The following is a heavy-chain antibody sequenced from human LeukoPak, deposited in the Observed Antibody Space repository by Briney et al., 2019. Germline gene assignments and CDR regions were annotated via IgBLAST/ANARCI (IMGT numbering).Heavy chain of an antibody. CDR2: INPSGGST. V-gene: IGHV1-46*01. J-gene: IGHJ3*02. D-gene: IGHD2-21*02. CDR3: ARDHCGGDCSSMDDAFDI. Sequence: ASVKVSRKASGYTFTSYYMHWVRQAPGQGLEWMGIINPSGGSTSYAQKFQGRVTMTRDTSTSTVYMELSSLRSEDTAVYYCARDHCGGDCSSMDDAFDIWGQGTMVTVSS. CDR1: GYTFTSYY.